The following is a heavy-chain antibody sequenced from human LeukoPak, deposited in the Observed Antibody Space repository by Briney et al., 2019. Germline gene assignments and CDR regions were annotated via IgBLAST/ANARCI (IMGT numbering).Heavy chain of an antibody. D-gene: IGHD5-24*01. CDR2: TYYRSQWYY. CDR1: GESVSSTGAS. Sequence: SQTLSLTCAISGESVSSTGASWNWIRQSPSRGLEWLGRTYYRSQWYYEYALSVKSRIIVAPDTSKNQFSLQLNSVTPEDTAVYCCVRGNYNFDYWGQGSLVTVSS. J-gene: IGHJ4*02. CDR3: VRGNYNFDY. V-gene: IGHV6-1*01.